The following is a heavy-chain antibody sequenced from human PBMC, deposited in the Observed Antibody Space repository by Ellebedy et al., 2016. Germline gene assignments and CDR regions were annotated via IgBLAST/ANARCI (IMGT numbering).Heavy chain of an antibody. D-gene: IGHD3-10*01. CDR1: GGSFSGYY. J-gene: IGHJ5*02. Sequence: GSLRLXCAVYGGSFSGYYWSWIRQPPGKGLEWIGEINHSGSTNYNPSLKSRVTISVDTSKNQFSLKLSSVTAADTAVYYCARSAFGELSPPLFDPWGQGTLVTVSS. V-gene: IGHV4-34*01. CDR2: INHSGST. CDR3: ARSAFGELSPPLFDP.